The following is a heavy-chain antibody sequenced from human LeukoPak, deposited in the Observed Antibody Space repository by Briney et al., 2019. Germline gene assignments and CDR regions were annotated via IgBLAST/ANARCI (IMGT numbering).Heavy chain of an antibody. CDR1: GYTFTSYD. J-gene: IGHJ4*02. CDR3: ARGRGRGVRWFGEWAGSY. V-gene: IGHV1-8*01. D-gene: IGHD3-10*01. CDR2: MNPNSGNT. Sequence: ASVKVSCKASGYTFTSYDINWVRQATGQGLEWMGWMNPNSGNTGYAQKFQGRVTMTRNTSISTAYMELSSLRSEDTAVYYCARGRGRGVRWFGEWAGSYWGQGTLVTVSS.